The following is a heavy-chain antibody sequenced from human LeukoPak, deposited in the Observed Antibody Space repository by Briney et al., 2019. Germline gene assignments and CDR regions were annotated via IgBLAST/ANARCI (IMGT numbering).Heavy chain of an antibody. CDR2: IYYSGST. V-gene: IGHV4-39*07. J-gene: IGHJ3*02. D-gene: IGHD6-6*01. CDR1: GDSISSSSYY. Sequence: SETLSLTCTVSGDSISSSSYYWGWIRQPPGKGLEWIGSIYYSGSTYYNPSLKSRVTISVDTSKNQFSLKLPSVTAADTAVYYCARDGRGEQLVDAFDIWGQGTMVTVSS. CDR3: ARDGRGEQLVDAFDI.